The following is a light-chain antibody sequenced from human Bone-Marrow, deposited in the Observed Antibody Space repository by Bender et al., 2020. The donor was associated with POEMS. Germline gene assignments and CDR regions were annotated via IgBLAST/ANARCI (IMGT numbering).Light chain of an antibody. CDR2: QDN. CDR1: ILRNQY. Sequence: SYDLTQPPSLSVSPGQTVSITCSGDILRNQYAYWYQQKSGQSPVLVLYQDNRRPSGIPERFSGSISGNTATLTISGTQAIDEADYFCQASDNNLFLFGGGTKLTVL. J-gene: IGLJ2*01. V-gene: IGLV3-1*01. CDR3: QASDNNLFL.